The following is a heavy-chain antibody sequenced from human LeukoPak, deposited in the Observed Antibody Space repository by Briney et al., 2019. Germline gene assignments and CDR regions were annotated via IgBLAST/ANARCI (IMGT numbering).Heavy chain of an antibody. J-gene: IGHJ2*01. D-gene: IGHD6-19*01. V-gene: IGHV4-59*01. CDR3: ARMRGVAVAGYGDFDL. CDR1: GGSIRSYY. Sequence: KASETLSLTCTVSGGSIRSYYWGWIRQPPGKGLEWVGHIYYSGTTNYNPSLRSRVTISADTPKNQVSLKLSSATAADTAVYYCARMRGVAVAGYGDFDLWGRGALVTVSS. CDR2: IYYSGTT.